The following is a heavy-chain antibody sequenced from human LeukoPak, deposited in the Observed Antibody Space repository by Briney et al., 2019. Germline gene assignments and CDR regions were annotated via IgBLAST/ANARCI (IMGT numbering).Heavy chain of an antibody. J-gene: IGHJ3*02. CDR1: GYSFTSYW. Sequence: PGESLKISCKGSGYSFTSYWIGWVRQMPGKGLEWMGIIYPGDSDTRYSPSFQGQVTISADKSISTAYLQWSSLKASDTAMYYCARANSGSYWVGAFDIWGQGTMVTVSS. CDR3: ARANSGSYWVGAFDI. CDR2: IYPGDSDT. D-gene: IGHD1-26*01. V-gene: IGHV5-51*03.